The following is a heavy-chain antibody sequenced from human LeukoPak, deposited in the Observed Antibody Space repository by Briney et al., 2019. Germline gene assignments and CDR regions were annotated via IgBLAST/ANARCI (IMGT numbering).Heavy chain of an antibody. CDR1: GFTFSNYN. CDR3: ARPGECTSTSCYYYYFYGMDV. D-gene: IGHD2-2*01. J-gene: IGHJ6*02. CDR2: ISSSSIDI. V-gene: IGHV3-21*01. Sequence: GGSLRLSCAASGFTFSNYNMNWVRQAPGKGLEWVSSISSSSIDIYYADSMKGRFTISRDNAKNSLYLQMNSLRVEDTAVYYCARPGECTSTSCYYYYFYGMDVWGQGTTVTVSS.